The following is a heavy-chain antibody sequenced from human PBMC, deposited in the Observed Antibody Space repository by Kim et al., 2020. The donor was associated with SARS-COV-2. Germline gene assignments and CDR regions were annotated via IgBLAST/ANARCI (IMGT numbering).Heavy chain of an antibody. CDR2: IYYTGAT. V-gene: IGHV4-31*03. Sequence: SETLSLTCTVSGDSITSGGFFWKWIRQHPGKGLEWIGYIYYTGATYYNPSLKSRVTISIDTSKTQFSRRLTSVTAADTAVYYCARAPYSSSSPYFYYGM. J-gene: IGHJ6*01. CDR3: ARAPYSSSSPYFYYGM. CDR1: GDSITSGGFF. D-gene: IGHD6-6*01.